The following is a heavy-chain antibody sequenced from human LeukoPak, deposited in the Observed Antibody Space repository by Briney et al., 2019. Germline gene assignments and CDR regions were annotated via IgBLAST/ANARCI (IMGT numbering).Heavy chain of an antibody. Sequence: PSQTLSLTCTVSGGSISSGSYYWSWIRQPAGKGLEWIGRIYTSGSTNYNPSLKSRVTISVDKSKNQFSLKLSSVTAADTAVYYCARGDLYSSSCLTFDIWGQGTMVTVSS. CDR1: GGSISSGSYY. J-gene: IGHJ3*02. CDR3: ARGDLYSSSCLTFDI. V-gene: IGHV4-61*02. CDR2: IYTSGST. D-gene: IGHD6-13*01.